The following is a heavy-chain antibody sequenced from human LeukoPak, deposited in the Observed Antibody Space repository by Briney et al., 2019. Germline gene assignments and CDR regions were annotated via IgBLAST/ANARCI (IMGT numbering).Heavy chain of an antibody. CDR1: GYIFTSYG. CDR2: ISAYNGNT. Sequence: ASVKVSCKASGYIFTSYGISWVRQAPGQGLEWMGWISAYNGNTNYAQKLQGRVTMTTDTSTSTAYMELRSLRSDDTAVYYCARDYCSSTSCFGAHWFDPWGQGTLVTVSS. J-gene: IGHJ5*02. D-gene: IGHD2-2*01. CDR3: ARDYCSSTSCFGAHWFDP. V-gene: IGHV1-18*01.